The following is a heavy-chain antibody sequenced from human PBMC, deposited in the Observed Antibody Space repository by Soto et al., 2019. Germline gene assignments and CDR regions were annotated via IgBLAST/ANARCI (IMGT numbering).Heavy chain of an antibody. CDR2: ISGTGYKT. J-gene: IGHJ4*02. D-gene: IGHD3-16*01. CDR1: GFTFSNYV. Sequence: VQLLESGGGLVQPGGSLRLSCAASGFTFSNYVMTWVRQAPGEGLEWVSAISGTGYKTFYADSVKGRFTISRDNSKNPVYLQMNSLTAEDAAVYYCTKSDVIWGKNSDYFFAYWGQGTLVTVSS. CDR3: TKSDVIWGKNSDYFFAY. V-gene: IGHV3-23*01.